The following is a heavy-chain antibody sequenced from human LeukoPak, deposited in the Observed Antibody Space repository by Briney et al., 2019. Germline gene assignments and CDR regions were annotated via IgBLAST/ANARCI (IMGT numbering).Heavy chain of an antibody. CDR2: IYYSGST. D-gene: IGHD2-2*01. Sequence: PSETLSLTCTVSGGSISSGDYYWSWIRQPPGKGLEWIGYIYYSGSTSYNPSLKSRVTISVDTSKNQFSLKLSSVTAADTAVYYCAREATYCSSTSCYREGNWFDPWGQGTLVTVSS. V-gene: IGHV4-61*08. J-gene: IGHJ5*02. CDR1: GGSISSGDYY. CDR3: AREATYCSSTSCYREGNWFDP.